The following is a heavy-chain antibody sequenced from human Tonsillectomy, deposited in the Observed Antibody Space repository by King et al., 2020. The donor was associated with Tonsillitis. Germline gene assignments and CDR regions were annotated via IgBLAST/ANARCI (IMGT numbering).Heavy chain of an antibody. CDR3: AKDLVVVTAIPGNYFDY. V-gene: IGHV3-23*04. CDR1: GFTFSSYV. Sequence: VQLVESGGVLVQTGGSLRLSCAASGFTFSSYVMSWVRQAPGKGLEWVSAISGSGGTPYYADSVKGRFTISRDNSKNTLYLQMNSLRAEDTAVYYCAKDLVVVTAIPGNYFDYWGQGTLVTVSS. CDR2: ISGSGGTP. D-gene: IGHD2-21*02. J-gene: IGHJ4*02.